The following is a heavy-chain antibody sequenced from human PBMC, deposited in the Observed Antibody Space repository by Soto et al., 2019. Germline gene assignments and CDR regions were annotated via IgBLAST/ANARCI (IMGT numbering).Heavy chain of an antibody. CDR1: GGTFSSYA. CDR2: IIPIFGTA. D-gene: IGHD3-3*01. V-gene: IGHV1-69*01. CDR3: ARSSPLGSGSNHFDY. J-gene: IGHJ4*02. Sequence: QVQLVQSGAEVKKPGSSVKVSCKASGGTFSSYAISWVRQAPGHGLEWMGGIIPIFGTANYAQKFQGRVTITADESTSTAYMERSSLRSEDTAVYYCARSSPLGSGSNHFDYWGQGTLVTVSS.